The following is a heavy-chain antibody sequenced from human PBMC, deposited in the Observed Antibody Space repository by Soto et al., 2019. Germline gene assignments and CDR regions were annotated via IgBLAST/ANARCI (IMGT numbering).Heavy chain of an antibody. CDR1: GGSFSGYY. CDR2: INHSGRT. CDR3: AVLAVSPDFDY. Sequence: QVQLQQWGAGLLKPSETLSLTCAVYGGSFSGYYWSWIRQPPGKGLEWIGEINHSGRTNYNPSLKSRVTISVDTSKNQFSLKLSSVTAADTAVYYCAVLAVSPDFDYWGQGTLVTGSS. D-gene: IGHD6-19*01. V-gene: IGHV4-34*01. J-gene: IGHJ4*02.